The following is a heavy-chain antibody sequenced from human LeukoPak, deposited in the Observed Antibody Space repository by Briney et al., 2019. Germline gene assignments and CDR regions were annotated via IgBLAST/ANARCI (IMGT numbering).Heavy chain of an antibody. J-gene: IGHJ6*03. CDR1: GFTVSSNY. D-gene: IGHD3-10*01. CDR2: IYSGGST. CDR3: ARAYGSGSPQGPRYYYYMDV. Sequence: GGSLRLSCAASGFTVSSNYMSWVRQAPGKGLEWVSVIYSGGSTYYADSVKDRFTISRDNSKNTLYLQMNSLRAEDTAVYYCARAYGSGSPQGPRYYYYMDVWGKGTTVTVSS. V-gene: IGHV3-66*01.